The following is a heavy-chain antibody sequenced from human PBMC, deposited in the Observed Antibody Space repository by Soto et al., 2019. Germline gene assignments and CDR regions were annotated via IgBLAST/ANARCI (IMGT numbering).Heavy chain of an antibody. CDR2: IIPIFDTT. V-gene: IGHV1-69*08. Sequence: QVQLVQSGTEVKKPGSSVTVSCKASGGPYNKYSISWVRQAPGQGLDWVGRIIPIFDTTNYAQKFQGRATITSDKSTSTVYMDRRSLRSDDTAVYYCARSLLGDEYDSDCLDIWGQGTLVTVSS. CDR3: ARSLLGDEYDSDCLDI. D-gene: IGHD3-22*01. J-gene: IGHJ4*02. CDR1: GGPYNKYS.